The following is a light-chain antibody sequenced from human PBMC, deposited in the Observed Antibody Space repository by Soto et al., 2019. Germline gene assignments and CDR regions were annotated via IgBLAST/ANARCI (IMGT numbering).Light chain of an antibody. Sequence: EIVVTQSPATLSVSPGERATLSCRVSQIVNGHLAWYQQRPGQAPRLLIYGTSTRATDVPLRFSGGGSGTEFTLTISSLQSEDFAVYFCHQYFDWPRGTFGQGTKLEI. V-gene: IGKV3-15*01. CDR2: GTS. J-gene: IGKJ1*01. CDR1: QIVNGH. CDR3: HQYFDWPRGT.